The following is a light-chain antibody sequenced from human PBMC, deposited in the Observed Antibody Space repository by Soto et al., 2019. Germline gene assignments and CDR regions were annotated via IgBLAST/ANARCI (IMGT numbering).Light chain of an antibody. CDR1: QSVSSSY. V-gene: IGKV3-20*01. J-gene: IGKJ5*01. Sequence: EIVLTQPPGTLSLSPGERATLSCRASQSVSSSYLTWYQQKPGQAPRHLIYGASSRATGIPYRFSGSGSGTDLTLTINRQAPEDFAVYYCQQYGSSPPITFGQGTRLEIK. CDR3: QQYGSSPPIT. CDR2: GAS.